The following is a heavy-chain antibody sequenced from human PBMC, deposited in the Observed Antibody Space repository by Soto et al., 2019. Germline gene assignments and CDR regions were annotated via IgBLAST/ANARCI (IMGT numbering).Heavy chain of an antibody. D-gene: IGHD2-15*01. CDR2: IIPILGIA. V-gene: IGHV1-69*02. CDR1: GGTFSSYT. Sequence: SVKVSCKASGGTFSSYTISWVRQAPGQGLEWMGRIIPILGIANYAQKFQGRVTITADKSTSTAYMELSSLRSEDTAVYYCASGLGYCSGGSCSDYYYYMDVWGKGTTVTVS. J-gene: IGHJ6*03. CDR3: ASGLGYCSGGSCSDYYYYMDV.